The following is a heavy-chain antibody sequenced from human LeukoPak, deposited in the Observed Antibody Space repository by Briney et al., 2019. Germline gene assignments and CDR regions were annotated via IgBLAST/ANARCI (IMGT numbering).Heavy chain of an antibody. CDR3: SVDRGNSYGFYPH. D-gene: IGHD5-18*01. CDR2: IKSKTDGGPT. V-gene: IGHV3-15*01. Sequence: PGGSLRLSCAASGFTFNNAWMSWVRQAPGKGLEWVGRIKSKTDGGPTDYAAPVKGRFTISRDDSKSTLYLQMNNLKTEDTAVYYCSVDRGNSYGFYPHWGQGALVTVSS. CDR1: GFTFNNAW. J-gene: IGHJ4*02.